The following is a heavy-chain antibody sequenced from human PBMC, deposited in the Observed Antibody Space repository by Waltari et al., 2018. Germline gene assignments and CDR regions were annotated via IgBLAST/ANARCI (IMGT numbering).Heavy chain of an antibody. CDR2: ISWDGGST. CDR3: AKEMGWLQLHGAFDI. CDR1: GFTFDDYT. D-gene: IGHD5-12*01. V-gene: IGHV3-43*01. Sequence: EVQLVESGGVVVQPGGSLRLSCAASGFTFDDYTMHWVRQAPGKGLEWVSLISWDGGSTYYADSVKGRFTISRDNSKNSLYLQMNSLRTEDTALYYCAKEMGWLQLHGAFDIWGQGTMVTVSS. J-gene: IGHJ3*02.